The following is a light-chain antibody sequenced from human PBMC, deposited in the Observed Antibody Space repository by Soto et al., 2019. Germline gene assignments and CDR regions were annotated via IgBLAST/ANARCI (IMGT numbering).Light chain of an antibody. Sequence: ETVLTQSPGTLSLSPGERATLSCRASQSVSSYLAWYQHKPGQAPRLLIYDTSNRATGIPARFSGSGSGTDFTLTISSLEPEDFAVYYCQQRSNWPHTFGQGTRLEIK. CDR2: DTS. V-gene: IGKV3-11*01. CDR3: QQRSNWPHT. CDR1: QSVSSY. J-gene: IGKJ5*01.